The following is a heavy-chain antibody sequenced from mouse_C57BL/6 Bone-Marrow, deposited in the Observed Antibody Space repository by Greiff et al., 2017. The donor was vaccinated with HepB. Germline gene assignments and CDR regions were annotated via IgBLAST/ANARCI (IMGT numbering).Heavy chain of an antibody. CDR3: ARGLTTVVATGYLDY. Sequence: EVQLQHSGPELVKPGASVKIPCKASGYTFTDYNMDWVKQSHGKSLEWIGDINPNNGGTIYNQKFKGKATLTVDKSSSTAYMELRSLTSEDTAVYYCARGLTTVVATGYLDYGGQGTTLTVSS. CDR1: GYTFTDYN. J-gene: IGHJ2*01. V-gene: IGHV1-18*01. CDR2: INPNNGGT. D-gene: IGHD1-1*01.